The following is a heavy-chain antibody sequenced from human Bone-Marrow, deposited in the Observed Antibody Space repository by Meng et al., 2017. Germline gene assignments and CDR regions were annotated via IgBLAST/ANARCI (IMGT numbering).Heavy chain of an antibody. CDR3: ARRHCSSTSCRGTDY. J-gene: IGHJ4*02. V-gene: IGHV3-30*04. D-gene: IGHD2-2*01. CDR1: GFTFSSYA. Sequence: GGSLRLSCAASGFTFSSYAMHWVRQAPGKGLEWVAVISYDGSNKYYADSVKGRFTIARDNSKNTLYLQMNSLRAEDTAVDYCARRHCSSTSCRGTDYWGQGTLVTVSS. CDR2: ISYDGSNK.